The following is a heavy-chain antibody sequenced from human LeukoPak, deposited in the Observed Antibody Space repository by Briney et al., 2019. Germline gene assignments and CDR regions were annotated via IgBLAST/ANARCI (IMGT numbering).Heavy chain of an antibody. CDR2: ISSSSSNI. J-gene: IGHJ5*02. D-gene: IGHD6-13*01. V-gene: IGHV3-48*02. CDR1: GFTFSRYS. Sequence: GGSLRLSCAASGFTFSRYSMNWVRQAPGKGLEWVSYISSSSSNIYCADSVKGRFTIYRDNAKNSLYLQMNSLRDEDTAVYYCAREGHKRGIAGVDPWGQGTLVTVSS. CDR3: AREGHKRGIAGVDP.